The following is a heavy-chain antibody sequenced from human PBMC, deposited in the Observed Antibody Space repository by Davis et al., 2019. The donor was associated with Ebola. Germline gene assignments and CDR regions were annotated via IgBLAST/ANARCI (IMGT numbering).Heavy chain of an antibody. CDR2: IQQDGSEK. CDR1: GFTFRSYW. CDR3: AREVSSDFWSGYFDY. Sequence: SPITHRASSGFTFRSYWMRWVRQAPGKGLEWVANIQQDGSEKYYVDSVKGRFTISRDNAKNSLYLQMNSLRAEDTAVYYCAREVSSDFWSGYFDYWGQGTLVTVSS. D-gene: IGHD3-3*01. J-gene: IGHJ4*02. V-gene: IGHV3-7*03.